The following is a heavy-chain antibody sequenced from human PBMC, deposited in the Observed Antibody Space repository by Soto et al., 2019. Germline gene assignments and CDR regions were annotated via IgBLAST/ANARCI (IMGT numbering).Heavy chain of an antibody. D-gene: IGHD3-22*01. CDR3: ASSGIVVVDYYYYGMDV. CDR2: INPNSGGT. CDR1: GYTFTGYY. V-gene: IGHV1-2*02. J-gene: IGHJ6*02. Sequence: ASVKVSCKASGYTFTGYYTHWVRQAPGQGLEWMGWINPNSGGTNYAQKFQGRVTMTRDTSISTAYMELSRLRSDDTAVYYCASSGIVVVDYYYYGMDVWGQGTTVTVPS.